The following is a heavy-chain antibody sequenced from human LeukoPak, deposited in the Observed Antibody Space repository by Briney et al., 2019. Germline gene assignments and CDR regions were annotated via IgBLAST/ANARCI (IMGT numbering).Heavy chain of an antibody. CDR1: AGTFSSYA. CDR3: ARPRGDFLSGYYDDAFDI. J-gene: IGHJ3*02. CDR2: IIPVFGTA. V-gene: IGHV1-69*13. D-gene: IGHD3-3*01. Sequence: SVKVSCKASAGTFSSYAISWVRQAPGQGLEWMGGIIPVFGTANYAQKFQGRVTITADESTSTAYMELSSLRSEDTAVYYCARPRGDFLSGYYDDAFDIWGQGTMVTVSS.